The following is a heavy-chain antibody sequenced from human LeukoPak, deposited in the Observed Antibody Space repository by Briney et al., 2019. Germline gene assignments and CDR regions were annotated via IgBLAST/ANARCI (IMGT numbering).Heavy chain of an antibody. D-gene: IGHD2-2*01. J-gene: IGHJ5*02. CDR2: IIPILGIA. CDR3: ATTGVPAAYTTQYNWFDP. Sequence: SVKVSCKASGGTFSSYTISWVRQAPGQGLEWMGRIIPILGIANYAQKFQGRVTITADRSTSTAYMELSSLRSEDTAVYYCATTGVPAAYTTQYNWFDPWGQGTLVTVSS. CDR1: GGTFSSYT. V-gene: IGHV1-69*02.